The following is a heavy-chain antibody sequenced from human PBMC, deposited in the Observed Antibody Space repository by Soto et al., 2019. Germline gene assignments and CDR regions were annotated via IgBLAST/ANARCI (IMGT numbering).Heavy chain of an antibody. Sequence: GGSLRLSCAASGFTFSSYSMNWVRQAPGKGLEWVSVIYSGGSTYYADSVKGRFTISRDNSKNTLYLQMNSLRAEDTAVYYCAREVISTAMVTVHPDYWGQGTLVTV. V-gene: IGHV3-66*01. D-gene: IGHD5-18*01. CDR2: IYSGGST. J-gene: IGHJ4*02. CDR1: GFTFSSYS. CDR3: AREVISTAMVTVHPDY.